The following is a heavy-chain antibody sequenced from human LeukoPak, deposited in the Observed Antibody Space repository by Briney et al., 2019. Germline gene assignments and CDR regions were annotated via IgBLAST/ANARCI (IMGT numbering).Heavy chain of an antibody. CDR2: MNPNRGNT. Sequence: ASVKVSCKASGYTFTSYDINWVRQATGQGLEWMGWMNPNRGNTGYAQKFQGRVTMTRNTSISTAYMEQSSLRSEDTAVYYCASRYSSGWFGPYNWFDPWGQGTLVTVSS. J-gene: IGHJ5*02. CDR1: GYTFTSYD. CDR3: ASRYSSGWFGPYNWFDP. D-gene: IGHD6-19*01. V-gene: IGHV1-8*01.